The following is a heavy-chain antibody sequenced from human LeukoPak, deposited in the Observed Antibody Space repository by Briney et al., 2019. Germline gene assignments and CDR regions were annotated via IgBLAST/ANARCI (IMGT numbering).Heavy chain of an antibody. V-gene: IGHV1-69*13. CDR3: ARSIAAAGTNFDY. Sequence: SVKVSCKASGGTLSSYAISWVRQAPGQGLEWMGGIIPIFGTANYAQKFQGRVTITADESTSTAYMELSSLRSEDTAVYYCARSIAAAGTNFDYWGQGTLVTVSS. CDR1: GGTLSSYA. D-gene: IGHD6-13*01. CDR2: IIPIFGTA. J-gene: IGHJ4*02.